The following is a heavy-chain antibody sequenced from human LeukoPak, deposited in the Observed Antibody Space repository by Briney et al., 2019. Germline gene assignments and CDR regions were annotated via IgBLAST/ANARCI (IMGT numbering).Heavy chain of an antibody. V-gene: IGHV4-39*01. CDR2: IYYSGST. CDR1: GGSISSSSYY. CDR3: ARASGSYGTYYYYYMDV. J-gene: IGHJ6*03. Sequence: SETLSLTCTVSGGSISSSSYYWGWIRQPPGKGLEWIGSIYYSGSTYYNPSLKSRVTISVDTSKNQFSLKLSSVTAADTAVYYCARASGSYGTYYYYYMDVWGKGTTVTVSS. D-gene: IGHD1-26*01.